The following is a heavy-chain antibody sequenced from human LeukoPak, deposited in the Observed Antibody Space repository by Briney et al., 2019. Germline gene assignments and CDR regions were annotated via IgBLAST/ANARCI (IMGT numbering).Heavy chain of an antibody. D-gene: IGHD4-17*01. CDR2: INPNSGGT. J-gene: IGHJ5*02. Sequence: GASVKVSCKASGYTFTDYYVHWVRQAPGQGLEWMGWINPNSGGTNYAQKFQGRVTMTRDTSISTAYMELGRLKSDDTAVYHCARDATTDFWFDPWGQGTLVTVSS. CDR1: GYTFTDYY. CDR3: ARDATTDFWFDP. V-gene: IGHV1-2*02.